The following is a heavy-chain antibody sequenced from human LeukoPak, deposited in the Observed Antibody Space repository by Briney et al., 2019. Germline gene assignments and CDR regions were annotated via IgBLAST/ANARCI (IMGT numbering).Heavy chain of an antibody. V-gene: IGHV3-23*01. CDR3: VKGRNYYGSGSYCDF. J-gene: IGHJ4*02. CDR2: ISGSGGNT. Sequence: GGSLRLSCVVSGFTFSSYAMSWVRQAPGKGLEWVSAISGSGGNTYYADSVKGRFTIPRDKSKNTLYLQMNSLRAEDTAVYYCVKGRNYYGSGSYCDFWGQGTLVTVSS. D-gene: IGHD3-10*01. CDR1: GFTFSSYA.